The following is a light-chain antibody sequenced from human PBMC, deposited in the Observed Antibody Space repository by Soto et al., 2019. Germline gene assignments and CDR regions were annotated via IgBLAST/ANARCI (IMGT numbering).Light chain of an antibody. V-gene: IGKV1-39*01. CDR1: QSISDN. CDR2: AAS. Sequence: DIQMTQSPSSLSASAGDRVTMTCRASQSISDNLNWYRQTPGKAPEALIYAASSLQSGVPSRFSGSGSGTDFTLTISSLQPEDFATYYCQQSYSTPQTFGGGTKVEIK. J-gene: IGKJ4*01. CDR3: QQSYSTPQT.